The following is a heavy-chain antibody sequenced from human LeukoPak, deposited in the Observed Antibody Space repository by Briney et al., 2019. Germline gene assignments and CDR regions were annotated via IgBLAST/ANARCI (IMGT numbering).Heavy chain of an antibody. CDR2: VHLSGTS. CDR1: GDSILTPNW. J-gene: IGHJ4*02. Sequence: SETLSLTCAGPGDSILTPNWWSWVRQPPGKGLEWLGEVHLSGTSNYNPSLKSRVSMSIDKSKNQLSLKLTSVTASDTARYYCARESGACSPFGLGGRGTLVTVSS. V-gene: IGHV4-4*02. D-gene: IGHD2-21*02. CDR3: ARESGACSPFGL.